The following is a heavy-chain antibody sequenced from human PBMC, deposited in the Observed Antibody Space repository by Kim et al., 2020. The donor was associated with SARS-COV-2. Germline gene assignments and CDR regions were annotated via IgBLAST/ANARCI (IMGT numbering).Heavy chain of an antibody. Sequence: ASVKVSCKVSGYTLTEFSMHWVRQAPGKGLEWMGGFDPEDGETIYAQKFQGRVTMTEDTSTDTAYMELSSLRSEDTAVYYCATNRRLTMIVVVTGGAFDIWGQGTMVTVSS. V-gene: IGHV1-24*01. J-gene: IGHJ3*02. CDR1: GYTLTEFS. CDR2: FDPEDGET. D-gene: IGHD3-22*01. CDR3: ATNRRLTMIVVVTGGAFDI.